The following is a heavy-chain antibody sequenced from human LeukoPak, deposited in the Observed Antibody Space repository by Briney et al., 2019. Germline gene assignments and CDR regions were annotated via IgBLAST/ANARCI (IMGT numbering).Heavy chain of an antibody. J-gene: IGHJ4*02. CDR3: AKDGAYYYGSGESY. CDR2: ISYDGSNK. CDR1: GFTFSSYG. Sequence: GGSLRLSCAASGFTFSSYGMHWVRQAPGEGLEWVAVISYDGSNKYYADSVKGRFTISRDNSKNTLYLQMNSLRAEDTAVYYCAKDGAYYYGSGESYWGQGTLVTVSS. V-gene: IGHV3-30*18. D-gene: IGHD3-10*01.